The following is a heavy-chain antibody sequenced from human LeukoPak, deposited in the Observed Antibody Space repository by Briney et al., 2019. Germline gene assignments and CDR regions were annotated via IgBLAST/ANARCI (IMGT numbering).Heavy chain of an antibody. V-gene: IGHV4-4*07. J-gene: IGHJ6*03. D-gene: IGHD2-21*01. CDR2: IYTSGST. Sequence: SETLSLTCTVPVGSLSIYYWSWIRQPAGKGLEWIGRIYTSGSTNYNPSLKSRVTMSVDTSKNQFSLKLISVTAADTAVYYCARWVVNYFYMDVWGKGTTVTVSS. CDR1: VGSLSIYY. CDR3: ARWVVNYFYMDV.